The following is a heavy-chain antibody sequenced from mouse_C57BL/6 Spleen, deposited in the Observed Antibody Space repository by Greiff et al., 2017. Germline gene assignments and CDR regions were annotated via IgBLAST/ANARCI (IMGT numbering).Heavy chain of an antibody. Sequence: EVKLMESGAELVKPGASVKLSCTASGFNIKDYYMHWVKQRTEQGLEWIGRIDPEDGETKYAPKFQGKATITADTSSNTAYLQLSSLTSEDTAVYYCARGSITTVVNFDYWGQGTTLTVSS. D-gene: IGHD1-1*01. CDR3: ARGSITTVVNFDY. J-gene: IGHJ2*01. CDR1: GFNIKDYY. CDR2: IDPEDGET. V-gene: IGHV14-2*01.